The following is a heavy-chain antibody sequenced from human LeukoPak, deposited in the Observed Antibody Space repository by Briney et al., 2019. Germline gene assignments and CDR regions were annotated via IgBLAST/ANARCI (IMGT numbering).Heavy chain of an antibody. CDR1: GYTFTTYG. CDR2: ISVYNDNT. V-gene: IGHV1-18*01. D-gene: IGHD6-19*01. Sequence: ASVKVSCKASGYTFTTYGINWVRQAPGQGLEWMGWISVYNDNTYYTQKLQGRVTMTTDTSTSTAYMELSSLRSEDTAVYYCARGRMAGTYVFDSWGQGTLVTVSS. CDR3: ARGRMAGTYVFDS. J-gene: IGHJ4*02.